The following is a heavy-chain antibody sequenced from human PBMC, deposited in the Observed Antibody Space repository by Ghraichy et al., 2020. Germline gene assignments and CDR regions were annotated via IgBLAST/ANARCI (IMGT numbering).Heavy chain of an antibody. J-gene: IGHJ4*02. D-gene: IGHD5-24*01. CDR2: MYHSGAT. V-gene: IGHV4-59*01. CDR3: GGIGPRARDAYTIDF. Sequence: SETLSLTCTVSGGSINSFYWSWIRQSPGKGLEYIGYMYHSGATLYNPSLKSRVTMSVDTSKNHFSLTLTSVTAADTAVYFCGGIGPRARDAYTIDFWGQGTLVTVSS. CDR1: GGSINSFY.